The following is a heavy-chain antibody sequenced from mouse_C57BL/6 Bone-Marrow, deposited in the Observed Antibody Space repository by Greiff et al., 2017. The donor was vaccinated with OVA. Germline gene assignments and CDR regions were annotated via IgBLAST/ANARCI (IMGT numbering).Heavy chain of an antibody. CDR2: SRNKANDYTT. Sequence: EVKVVESGGGLVQSGRSLRLSCATSGFTFSDFYMEWVRQAPGKGLEWIAASRNKANDYTTEYSASVKGRFIVSRDTSQSILYLQMNALRAEDTAIYYCAREGYDYDEDYYAMDYWGQGTSVTVSS. J-gene: IGHJ4*01. CDR3: AREGYDYDEDYYAMDY. V-gene: IGHV7-1*01. D-gene: IGHD2-4*01. CDR1: GFTFSDFY.